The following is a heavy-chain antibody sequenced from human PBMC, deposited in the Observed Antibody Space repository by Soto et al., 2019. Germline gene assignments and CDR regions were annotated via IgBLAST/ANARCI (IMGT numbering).Heavy chain of an antibody. V-gene: IGHV4-61*01. D-gene: IGHD6-19*01. Sequence: QVQLQESGPGLVKPSETLSLTCTVSGGSVSSGSYYWSWIRPPPGKGLEWIGYIYYSGSTNSNPSLKSRVTISVDTSTNQFSLKLSSVTAADTAVYYCARGIEGWYQGRYYYGMDVWGQGTTVTVSS. J-gene: IGHJ6*02. CDR1: GGSVSSGSYY. CDR3: ARGIEGWYQGRYYYGMDV. CDR2: IYYSGST.